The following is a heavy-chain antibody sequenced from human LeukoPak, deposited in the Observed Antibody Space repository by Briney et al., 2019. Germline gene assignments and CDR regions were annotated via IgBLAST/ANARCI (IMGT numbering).Heavy chain of an antibody. D-gene: IGHD3-22*01. CDR3: GRHPMNYYDSVSLDY. J-gene: IGHJ4*02. Sequence: ASVKVSCKASGYTFTDYYMHWVRQAPGQGLEWMGWINPKSGGTSYAQTFQGRVTLTRDTSINTAYMELSRLTSDDTAVYYCGRHPMNYYDSVSLDYWGQGSLVTVSS. V-gene: IGHV1-2*02. CDR1: GYTFTDYY. CDR2: INPKSGGT.